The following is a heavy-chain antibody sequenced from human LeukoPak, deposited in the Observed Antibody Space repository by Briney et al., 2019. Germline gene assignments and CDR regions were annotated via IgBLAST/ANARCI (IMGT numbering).Heavy chain of an antibody. V-gene: IGHV3-21*01. Sequence: GYLRLSCAASRFTFSSYSMNWVRQAPGKGLEWVSSISSSSSYIYYAESVKGRFTISRDNAKNSLYLQMNRLRAEDTAVYYCAREPYYDFWSGYYKPHDAYDIWGQGTMVTVSS. D-gene: IGHD3-3*01. CDR3: AREPYYDFWSGYYKPHDAYDI. J-gene: IGHJ3*02. CDR2: ISSSSSYI. CDR1: RFTFSSYS.